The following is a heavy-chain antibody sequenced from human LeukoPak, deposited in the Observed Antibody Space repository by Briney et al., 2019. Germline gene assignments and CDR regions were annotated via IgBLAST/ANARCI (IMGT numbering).Heavy chain of an antibody. CDR3: ARSRGSSGWYRLDY. D-gene: IGHD6-19*01. Sequence: GGSLRLSCAASGFSFTTYWMSWVRQAPGKGLEWVANIKQDGTEKYYVDSVKGRFTISRDNAKNSLYLQMNSLRAEDTALYYCARSRGSSGWYRLDYWGQGTLVTVSS. CDR2: IKQDGTEK. J-gene: IGHJ4*02. V-gene: IGHV3-7*03. CDR1: GFSFTTYW.